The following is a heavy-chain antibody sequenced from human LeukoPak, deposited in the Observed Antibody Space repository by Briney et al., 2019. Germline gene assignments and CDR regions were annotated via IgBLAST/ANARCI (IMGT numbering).Heavy chain of an antibody. D-gene: IGHD2-21*01. Sequence: SETLSLNCTVSGGSISSGSYYWSWIRQPAGKGLEWIGRIYTSGSTNYNPSLKSRVTISVDTSKNQFSLKLSSVTAADTAVYYCAMSTDPRAYSYYGMDVWGQGTTVTVSS. V-gene: IGHV4-61*02. J-gene: IGHJ6*02. CDR1: GGSISSGSYY. CDR3: AMSTDPRAYSYYGMDV. CDR2: IYTSGST.